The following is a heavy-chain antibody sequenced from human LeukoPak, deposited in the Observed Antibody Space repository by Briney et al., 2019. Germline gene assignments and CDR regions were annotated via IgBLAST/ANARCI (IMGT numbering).Heavy chain of an antibody. D-gene: IGHD3-3*01. J-gene: IGHJ6*04. V-gene: IGHV3-43D*04. CDR3: AKGTRFFPRGGSRYYYYYYGMDV. CDR2: IRWDGGNT. CDR1: GFTFDDYA. Sequence: PGGSLRLSCAASGFTFDDYAVHWVRQAPGKGLEWVSLIRWDGGNTYHADSVKGRFTISRDNSKNSLYLQMNSLRAEDTALYYCAKGTRFFPRGGSRYYYYYYGMDVWGKGTTVTVSS.